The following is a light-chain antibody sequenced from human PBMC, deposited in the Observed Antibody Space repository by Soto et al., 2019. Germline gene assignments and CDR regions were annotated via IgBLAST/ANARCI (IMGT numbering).Light chain of an antibody. Sequence: DIPMAQSPSTPSASVRDRVTITFRASQIISSWLAWYQQKPGNAPKLLIYDVSTLESGVPSRFSGSGSRTEFTLTISSLQPDDFATYYCQQYHSYPWTFGQGTKVDIK. V-gene: IGKV1-5*01. CDR1: QIISSW. CDR3: QQYHSYPWT. J-gene: IGKJ1*01. CDR2: DVS.